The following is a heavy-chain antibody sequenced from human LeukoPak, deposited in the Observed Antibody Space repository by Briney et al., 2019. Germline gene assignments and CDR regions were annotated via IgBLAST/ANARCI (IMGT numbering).Heavy chain of an antibody. CDR2: INYSGST. Sequence: RSSETLSLTCTVSGGSISSYYWSWIRQPPGKGLEWIGHINYSGSTKYRPSLKSRVTMSIDTSNNQFSLRLTSVTAADTAVYYCARALVRGVNSYYFYMDVWGKGATVTISS. V-gene: IGHV4-59*01. J-gene: IGHJ6*03. CDR1: GGSISSYY. CDR3: ARALVRGVNSYYFYMDV. D-gene: IGHD3-10*01.